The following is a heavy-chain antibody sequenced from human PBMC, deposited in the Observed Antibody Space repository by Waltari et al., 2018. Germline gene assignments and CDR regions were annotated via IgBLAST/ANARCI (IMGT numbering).Heavy chain of an antibody. CDR3: ARAIKTITMTVASRGIGTFDI. CDR2: IFHSGST. J-gene: IGHJ3*02. Sequence: QVQLQESGPGLVKPSHTLSLTCIFSAGSISVDNYYCSCIRQRQGKGLEWIGYIFHSGSTYYNPSLKSLVTISVDTSKNQFSLNLSSVTAADTAMYYCARAIKTITMTVASRGIGTFDIWGQGTMVTVSS. CDR1: AGSISVDNYY. V-gene: IGHV4-31*01. D-gene: IGHD3-22*01.